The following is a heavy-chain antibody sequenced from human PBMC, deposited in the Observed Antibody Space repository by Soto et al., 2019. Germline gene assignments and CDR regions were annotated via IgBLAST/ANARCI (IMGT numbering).Heavy chain of an antibody. CDR1: GYTFTTYD. CDR3: ARGYASGWSLD. Sequence: GASVKVSCKASGYTFTTYDISWVRQATGQGLEWMGWMNPNSGDTGYAQKFQGRVTMTRSTSISTAFLELISLTSEDTAVYYCARGYASGWSLDWGQGTLVTVSS. CDR2: MNPNSGDT. V-gene: IGHV1-8*01. D-gene: IGHD6-19*01. J-gene: IGHJ4*02.